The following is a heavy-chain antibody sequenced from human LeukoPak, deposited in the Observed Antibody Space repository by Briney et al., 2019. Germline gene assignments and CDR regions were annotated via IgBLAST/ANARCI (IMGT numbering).Heavy chain of an antibody. CDR3: ARGPWFGELLLGFCEY. CDR2: INHSGST. D-gene: IGHD3-10*01. CDR1: GGSFSGYY. Sequence: PSETLSLTCAVYGGSFSGYYWSWIRQPPGKGLEWIGEINHSGSTNYNPSLKSRVTISVDTSKNQFPLKLSSVTAADTAVYYCARGPWFGELLLGFCEYWGQGTLVTVSS. J-gene: IGHJ4*02. V-gene: IGHV4-34*01.